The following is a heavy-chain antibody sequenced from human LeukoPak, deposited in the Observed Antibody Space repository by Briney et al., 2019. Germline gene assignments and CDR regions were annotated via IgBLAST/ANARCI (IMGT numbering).Heavy chain of an antibody. V-gene: IGHV1-18*01. D-gene: IGHD1-26*01. CDR1: GYTFTSYA. J-gene: IGHJ3*02. Sequence: ASVKVSCKASGYTFTSYAMHWVRQAPGQGLEWMGWISAYNGNTNYAQKLQGRVTMTTDTSTSTAYMELRSLRSDDTAVYYCATSEGSYYGGNALDIWGQGTMVTVSS. CDR2: ISAYNGNT. CDR3: ATSEGSYYGGNALDI.